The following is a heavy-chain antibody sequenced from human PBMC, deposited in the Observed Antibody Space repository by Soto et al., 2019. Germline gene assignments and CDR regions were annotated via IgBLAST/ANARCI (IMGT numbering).Heavy chain of an antibody. J-gene: IGHJ3*02. Sequence: PSETLSLTCTVSGGSISSGGYYWSWIRQHPGKGLEWIGYIYYSGSTYYNPSLKSRVTISVDTSKNQFSLKLSSVTAADTAVYYCARLEVDADYYDSSGPPRPFFVGAFDIWGQGTMVTVSS. V-gene: IGHV4-31*03. CDR3: ARLEVDADYYDSSGPPRPFFVGAFDI. CDR2: IYYSGST. CDR1: GGSISSGGYY. D-gene: IGHD3-22*01.